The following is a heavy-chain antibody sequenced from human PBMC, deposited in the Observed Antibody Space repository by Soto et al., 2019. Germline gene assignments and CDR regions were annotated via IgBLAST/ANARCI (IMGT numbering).Heavy chain of an antibody. CDR2: ISSGSGHI. Sequence: EVQVVESGGGLVKPGGSLRLSCAGSGFTFTNYTMNWVRQAPGKGLEWVSSISSGSGHIYYADSVKGRFTVSRDNAKNSLFLQMDSLRAEDTALYYCARDRVQRAARGSSDVRGQGTKVIVS. J-gene: IGHJ3*01. V-gene: IGHV3-21*01. CDR3: ARDRVQRAARGSSDV. D-gene: IGHD3-22*01. CDR1: GFTFTNYT.